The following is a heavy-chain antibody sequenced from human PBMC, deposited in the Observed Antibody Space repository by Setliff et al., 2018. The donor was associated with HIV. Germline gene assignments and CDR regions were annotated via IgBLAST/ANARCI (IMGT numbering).Heavy chain of an antibody. J-gene: IGHJ4*02. CDR2: INHYGST. CDR1: GYSISDGYY. CDR3: ARHPRGSIAAAASSFDY. Sequence: SETLSLTCAVSGYSISDGYYWGWIRQPPGKGLEWIGEINHYGSTNYNPSLKSRVTISVDTSKNQFSLKLSSVTAADTAVYYCARHPRGSIAAAASSFDYWGQGILVTVSS. D-gene: IGHD6-13*01. V-gene: IGHV4-38-2*01.